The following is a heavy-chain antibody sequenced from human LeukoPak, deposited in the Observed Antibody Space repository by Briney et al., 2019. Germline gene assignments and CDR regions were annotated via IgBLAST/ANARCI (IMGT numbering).Heavy chain of an antibody. CDR2: INQDGSET. D-gene: IGHD4-17*01. CDR3: ARDGGTAMVTTFDH. J-gene: IGHJ4*02. CDR1: GITFSGYW. Sequence: GGSLRLSCAVAGITFSGYWMSWVRQAPGKGLEWLANINQDGSETYYLDSVKGRFTISRDNAKSSLYLQMNNLKVDDTAVYYCARDGGTAMVTTFDHWGQGALVTVSS. V-gene: IGHV3-7*01.